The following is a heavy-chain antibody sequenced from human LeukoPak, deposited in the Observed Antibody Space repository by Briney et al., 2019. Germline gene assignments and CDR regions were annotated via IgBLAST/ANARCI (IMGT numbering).Heavy chain of an antibody. CDR1: GFTFSNYG. Sequence: GGSLRLSCAASGFTFSNYGMHWVRQAPGRGLEWVAFIRYDATDKNYADSVKGRFTISRDNAENSLYLQTNSLRAEDTAVYYCARDDDSSGHIDRWGQGTLVTVSS. J-gene: IGHJ4*02. CDR2: IRYDATDK. CDR3: ARDDDSSGHIDR. V-gene: IGHV3-30*02. D-gene: IGHD3-22*01.